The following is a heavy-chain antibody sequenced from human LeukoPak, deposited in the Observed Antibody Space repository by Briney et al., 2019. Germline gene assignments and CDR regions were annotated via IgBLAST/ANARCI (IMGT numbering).Heavy chain of an antibody. CDR2: IYYSGST. CDR3: ARLEWELNFDY. D-gene: IGHD1-26*01. Sequence: SETLSLTCTVSGGSISTYYWNWIRQSPGKGLEWIGNIYYSGSTNYNPSLKSRVTISVDTSKNQFSLKLSSVTAADTAVYYCARLEWELNFDYWGQGTLVTVSS. CDR1: GGSISTYY. J-gene: IGHJ4*02. V-gene: IGHV4-59*08.